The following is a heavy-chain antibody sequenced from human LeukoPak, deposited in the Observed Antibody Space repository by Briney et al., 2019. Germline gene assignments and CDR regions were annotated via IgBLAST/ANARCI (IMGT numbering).Heavy chain of an antibody. Sequence: GGSLRLSCAASGFTFSTYWMSWVRQAPGKGLEWVANIQQDGSEKYYVDSVKGRFTISRDNAKSSLYLQMNSLRVEDTAVYYCARRWVSGSNFDSWGQGTLVTVSS. J-gene: IGHJ4*02. CDR2: IQQDGSEK. CDR3: ARRWVSGSNFDS. CDR1: GFTFSTYW. V-gene: IGHV3-7*01. D-gene: IGHD1-14*01.